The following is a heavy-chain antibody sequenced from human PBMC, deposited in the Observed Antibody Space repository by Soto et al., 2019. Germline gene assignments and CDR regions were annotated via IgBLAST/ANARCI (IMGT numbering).Heavy chain of an antibody. Sequence: SETLSLTCAVSRYSISSGYYWGWIRQPPGKGLEWIGSIYHSGSTYYNPSLKSRVTISLDTSKDQFSLKLSSVTAADTAVYYCARGEWELFDFDYWGQGTLVTVSS. CDR1: RYSISSGYY. D-gene: IGHD1-26*01. CDR2: IYHSGST. V-gene: IGHV4-38-2*01. CDR3: ARGEWELFDFDY. J-gene: IGHJ4*02.